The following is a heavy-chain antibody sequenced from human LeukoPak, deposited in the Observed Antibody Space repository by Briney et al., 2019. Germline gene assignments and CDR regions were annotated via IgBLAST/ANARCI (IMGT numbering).Heavy chain of an antibody. Sequence: GGSLRLSCAASGFTFSTYAMSWVRQAPGKGLEWVSVIYSGGSTYYADSVKGRFTISRHNSKNTLYLQMNSLRAEDTAVYYCARDLYCGGDCYSNYWGQGTLVTVSS. CDR3: ARDLYCGGDCYSNY. CDR1: GFTFSTYA. J-gene: IGHJ4*02. V-gene: IGHV3-53*04. D-gene: IGHD2-21*02. CDR2: IYSGGST.